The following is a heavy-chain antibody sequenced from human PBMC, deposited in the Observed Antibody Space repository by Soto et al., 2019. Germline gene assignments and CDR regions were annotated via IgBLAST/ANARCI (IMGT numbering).Heavy chain of an antibody. Sequence: SETLSLTCTVSGGSISSTSDFWAWVRQPPGRGLQWIGSVHYSGTTYYDPSLQSRVTISGDTSKNHFSLKLSSVTATDAAIYFCAREGNLGRWLQPLDFWGQGTLVTVSS. D-gene: IGHD5-12*01. J-gene: IGHJ4*02. CDR1: GGSISSTSDF. CDR3: AREGNLGRWLQPLDF. V-gene: IGHV4-39*02. CDR2: VHYSGTT.